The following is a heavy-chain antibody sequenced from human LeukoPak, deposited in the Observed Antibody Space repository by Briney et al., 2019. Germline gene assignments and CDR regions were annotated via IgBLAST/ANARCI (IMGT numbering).Heavy chain of an antibody. D-gene: IGHD3-16*01. CDR3: AKVTGGDMITYGGLDY. J-gene: IGHJ4*02. V-gene: IGHV3-33*06. CDR2: IWYDGSNK. Sequence: PGGSLRLSCAASGFTFSSYGMHWVRQAPGKGLEWVAVIWYDGSNKYYADSVKGRLTISRDNSKNTLYLQMNSLRAEDTAIYYCAKVTGGDMITYGGLDYWGQGTLVTVSS. CDR1: GFTFSSYG.